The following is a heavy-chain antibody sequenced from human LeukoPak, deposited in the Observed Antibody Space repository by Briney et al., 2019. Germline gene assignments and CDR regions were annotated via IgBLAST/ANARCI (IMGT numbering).Heavy chain of an antibody. D-gene: IGHD6-13*01. CDR1: GFTFSSYT. CDR2: ISSSSTYI. CDR3: ARVAYSSSWTYDY. Sequence: PGGSLRLSCAASGFTFSSYTMNWVRQAQGKGLEWDSSISSSSTYIYYADSLKGRFTISRENAKNSLYLQMNSLRGDDTAVYYCARVAYSSSWTYDYWGQGTLVTVSS. V-gene: IGHV3-21*01. J-gene: IGHJ4*02.